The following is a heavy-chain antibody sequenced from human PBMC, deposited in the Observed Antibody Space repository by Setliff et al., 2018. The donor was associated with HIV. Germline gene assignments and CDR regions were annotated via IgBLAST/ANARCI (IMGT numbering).Heavy chain of an antibody. CDR2: IHSGGST. V-gene: IGHV3-66*04. Sequence: PGGSLRLSCAASGFTVSNDYMSWVRQAPGRGLEWVSVIHSGGSTYYADSVKGRFIISRDNSKNTLYLQINSLRAEDTAVYYCARHRGMIGTTWYNHYMDVWGKGATVTVSS. CDR3: ARHRGMIGTTWYNHYMDV. D-gene: IGHD1-7*01. J-gene: IGHJ6*03. CDR1: GFTVSNDY.